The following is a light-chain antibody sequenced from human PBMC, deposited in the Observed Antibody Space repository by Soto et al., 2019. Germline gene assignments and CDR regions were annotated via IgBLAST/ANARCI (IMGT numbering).Light chain of an antibody. Sequence: QSALTQPASVSGSPGQSITISCTGSSSDVGSYNLVSWYQQHPGEAPKLMVYESGKRPSGVSDRFFGSKSGNTASLTISGLQAEDEADYYCCSFARGTTLVFGGGTKLTVL. CDR2: ESG. J-gene: IGLJ3*02. CDR3: CSFARGTTLV. V-gene: IGLV2-23*01. CDR1: SSDVGSYNL.